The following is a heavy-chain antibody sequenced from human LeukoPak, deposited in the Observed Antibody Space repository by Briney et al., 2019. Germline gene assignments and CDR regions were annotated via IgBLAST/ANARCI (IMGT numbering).Heavy chain of an antibody. Sequence: GGSLRLSCAASGFNFSTFALHWVRQAPGKGLEWVALISHNAHFKYYADSVKGRFTVSRDTSKNMLHLQMDSLRTEETALYYCAREMRLPHNEILIDRRAFDIWGQGTVVAVSS. D-gene: IGHD3-9*01. CDR1: GFNFSTFA. CDR2: ISHNAHFK. J-gene: IGHJ3*02. CDR3: AREMRLPHNEILIDRRAFDI. V-gene: IGHV3-30*04.